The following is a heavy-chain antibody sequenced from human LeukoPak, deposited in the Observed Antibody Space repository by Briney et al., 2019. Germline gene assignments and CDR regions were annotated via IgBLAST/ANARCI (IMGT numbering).Heavy chain of an antibody. CDR1: GGSISSGGYS. Sequence: SETLSLTCAVSGGSISSGGYSWSWIRQPPGKGLEWIGYIYHSGSTHYNPSLKSRVTISVDRSKNQFSLKLSSVTAADTAVYYCARASRGYSYYFDYWGQGTLVTVSS. CDR3: ARASRGYSYYFDY. CDR2: IYHSGST. V-gene: IGHV4-30-2*01. J-gene: IGHJ4*02. D-gene: IGHD3-22*01.